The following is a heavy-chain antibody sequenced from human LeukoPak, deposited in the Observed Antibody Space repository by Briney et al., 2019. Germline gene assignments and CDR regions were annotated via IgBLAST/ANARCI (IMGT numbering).Heavy chain of an antibody. CDR2: INHSGST. CDR3: ARGTTVGILDY. Sequence: SETLSLTCAVYGGSFSGYYWSWICQPPGKGLEWIGEINHSGSTNYNPSLKSRVTISVDTSKNQFSLKLSSVTAADTAVYYCARGTTVGILDYWGQGTLVTVSS. D-gene: IGHD4-23*01. CDR1: GGSFSGYY. J-gene: IGHJ4*02. V-gene: IGHV4-34*01.